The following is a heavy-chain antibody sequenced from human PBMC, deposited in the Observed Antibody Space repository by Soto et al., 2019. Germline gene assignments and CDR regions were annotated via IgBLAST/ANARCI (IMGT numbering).Heavy chain of an antibody. Sequence: PGGFLILSCAAAGVAVSSNCRSWVSPAPGKGLEWVSVIYSGGSTYYADSVKGRFTISRDNSKNTLYFQMNSLRAEDTAVYYCAREGYWGTTHMDVRGQGSTVTVTS. CDR3: AREGYWGTTHMDV. J-gene: IGHJ6*02. D-gene: IGHD3-16*01. V-gene: IGHV3-53*01. CDR1: GVAVSSNC. CDR2: IYSGGST.